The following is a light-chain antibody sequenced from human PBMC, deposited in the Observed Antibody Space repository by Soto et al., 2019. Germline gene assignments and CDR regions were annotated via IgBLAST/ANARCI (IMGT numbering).Light chain of an antibody. CDR2: KVS. J-gene: IGKJ1*01. CDR3: MQGISFT. Sequence: IVLTQSPLSLSVTLGQPASIFCRSSQSLVYSDGNTYLNWFHQRPGQSPRRLIHKVSNRDSGVPDRFSGSGSDTDFTLSISRVEADDVGVFYCMQGISFTFGQGTRVEIK. CDR1: QSLVYSDGNTY. V-gene: IGKV2-30*01.